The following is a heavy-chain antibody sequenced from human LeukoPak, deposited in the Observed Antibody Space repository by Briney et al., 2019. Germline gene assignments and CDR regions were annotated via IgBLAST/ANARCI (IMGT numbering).Heavy chain of an antibody. CDR3: ARDRGYTFGHNFDY. D-gene: IGHD5-18*01. Sequence: GGSLRLSCAASGFTFSSYSMNWVRQAPGKGLEWVALILSDGSNKYYAGSVKDRFTISRDNSENTLYLQMTSLRAEDTALYYCARDRGYTFGHNFDYWGQGTPVTVSS. CDR2: ILSDGSNK. V-gene: IGHV3-30*03. CDR1: GFTFSSYS. J-gene: IGHJ4*02.